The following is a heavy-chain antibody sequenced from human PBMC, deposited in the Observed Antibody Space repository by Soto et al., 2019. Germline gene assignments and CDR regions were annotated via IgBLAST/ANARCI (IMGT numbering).Heavy chain of an antibody. CDR1: GGTFSSYA. V-gene: IGHV1-69*13. D-gene: IGHD3-22*01. CDR3: ASQRVYYDSSGYMNNWFDP. J-gene: IGHJ5*02. Sequence: SVKVSFKASGGTFSSYAISWVRQAPGQGLEWMGGIIPIFGTANYAQKFQGRVPITADESTSTAYMELSSLRSEDTAVYYCASQRVYYDSSGYMNNWFDPWGQGTLVTVSS. CDR2: IIPIFGTA.